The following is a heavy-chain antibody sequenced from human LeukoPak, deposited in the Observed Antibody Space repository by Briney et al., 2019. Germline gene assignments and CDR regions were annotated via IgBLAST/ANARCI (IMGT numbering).Heavy chain of an antibody. CDR2: FYTSGST. Sequence: SETPSLTCTVSGGSISSRSYYWNWIRQPAGKGLEWIGRFYTSGSTNYNPSLKSRVTISVDTSKNQFSLKLSSVTAADTAVYYCGRDSRGPDYWGQGTLVTVSS. CDR1: GGSISSRSYY. J-gene: IGHJ4*02. V-gene: IGHV4-61*02. D-gene: IGHD3-22*01. CDR3: GRDSRGPDY.